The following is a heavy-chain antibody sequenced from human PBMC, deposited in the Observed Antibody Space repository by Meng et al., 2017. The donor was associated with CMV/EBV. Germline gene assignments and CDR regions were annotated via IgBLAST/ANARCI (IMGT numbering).Heavy chain of an antibody. J-gene: IGHJ6*02. V-gene: IGHV1-46*01. Sequence: ASVKVSCKASGYTFTSYYMHWVRQAPGQGLEWMGLINPSGGSTSYAQKFQGRVTMTRDTSTSTVYMELSSLRSEDTAVYYCAREDSLTPNDYYYYGMDVWGQGTTVTVSS. CDR3: AREDSLTPNDYYYYGMDV. D-gene: IGHD2-21*01. CDR2: INPSGGST. CDR1: GYTFTSYY.